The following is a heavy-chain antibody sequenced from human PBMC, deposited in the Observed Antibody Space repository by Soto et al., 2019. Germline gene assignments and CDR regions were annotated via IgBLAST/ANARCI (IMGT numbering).Heavy chain of an antibody. CDR2: IIPILGIA. Sequence: SVKVSCKASGGTFSSYTISWVRQATGQGLEWMGRIIPILGIANYAQKFQGRVTITADRSTSTAYMELSSLRSEDTAVYYCARDGDRGVPAATPGAFDIWGQGTMVTVSS. V-gene: IGHV1-69*04. CDR1: GGTFSSYT. D-gene: IGHD2-2*01. CDR3: ARDGDRGVPAATPGAFDI. J-gene: IGHJ3*02.